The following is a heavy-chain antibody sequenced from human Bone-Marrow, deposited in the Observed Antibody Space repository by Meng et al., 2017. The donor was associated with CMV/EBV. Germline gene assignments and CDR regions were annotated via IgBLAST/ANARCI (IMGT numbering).Heavy chain of an antibody. D-gene: IGHD3-3*01. CDR1: GFTFSSYA. Sequence: GESLKISCAASGFTFSSYAMSWVRQAPGKGLEWVSAISGSGGSTYYADSVKGRFTISRDNSKNTLYLQMNSLRVEDTAVYYCVREMWSNDVWGRGTMVTVSS. J-gene: IGHJ3*01. CDR2: ISGSGGST. CDR3: VREMWSNDV. V-gene: IGHV3-23*01.